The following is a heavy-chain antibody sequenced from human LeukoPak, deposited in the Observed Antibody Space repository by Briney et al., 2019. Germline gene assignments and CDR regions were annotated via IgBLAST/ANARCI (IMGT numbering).Heavy chain of an antibody. CDR3: ARGEGYDILTGYYPSYFDY. Sequence: SETLSLTCTVSGGSISSYYWSWIRQPPGKGLEWIGYIYYSGSTNYNPSLKSRVTMSVDTSKNQFSLKLSSVTAADTAVYYCARGEGYDILTGYYPSYFDYWGQGTLVTVSS. V-gene: IGHV4-59*12. D-gene: IGHD3-9*01. CDR2: IYYSGST. CDR1: GGSISSYY. J-gene: IGHJ4*02.